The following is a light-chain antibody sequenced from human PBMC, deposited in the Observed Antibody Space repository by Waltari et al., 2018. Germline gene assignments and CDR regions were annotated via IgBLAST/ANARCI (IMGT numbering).Light chain of an antibody. V-gene: IGKV2-28*01. Sequence: DIVMTQSPLSLPVTPGEPASISCRSSQSLLHSNGYTYLDWYRQKPGQSPQLLIFLVSNRASGVPDRFSGSGSGTDFTLKISRVEAEDVGVYYCMQALQTPITFGQGTRLEIK. CDR2: LVS. J-gene: IGKJ5*01. CDR1: QSLLHSNGYTY. CDR3: MQALQTPIT.